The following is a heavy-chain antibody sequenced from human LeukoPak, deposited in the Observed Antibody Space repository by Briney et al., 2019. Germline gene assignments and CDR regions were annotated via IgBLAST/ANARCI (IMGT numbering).Heavy chain of an antibody. CDR3: ARGGLKNGVNNWFDP. CDR1: SGSISSGSYY. J-gene: IGHJ5*02. CDR2: IYTSGST. V-gene: IGHV4-61*02. D-gene: IGHD3-16*01. Sequence: SQTLSLTCTVSSGSISSGSYYWSWIRQPAGKGLEWIGRIYTSGSTNYNPSLKSRVTISVDTSKNQFSLKLSSVTAADTAVYYCARGGLKNGVNNWFDPWGQGTLVTVSS.